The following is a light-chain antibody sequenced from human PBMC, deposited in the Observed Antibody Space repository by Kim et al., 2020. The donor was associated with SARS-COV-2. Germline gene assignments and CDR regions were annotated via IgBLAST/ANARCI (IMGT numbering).Light chain of an antibody. Sequence: VALGQTVRITCQGDSLRSYYATWYQQKPGQAPIVVIYGRNNRPSGIPDRFSGSSSGNTASLTITGTQAGEEADYYCNSRDSNDNVVFGGGTQVTVL. V-gene: IGLV3-19*01. J-gene: IGLJ2*01. CDR3: NSRDSNDNVV. CDR1: SLRSYY. CDR2: GRN.